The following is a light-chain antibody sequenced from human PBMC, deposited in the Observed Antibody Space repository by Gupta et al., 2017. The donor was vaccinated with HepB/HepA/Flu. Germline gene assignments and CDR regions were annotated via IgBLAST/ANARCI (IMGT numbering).Light chain of an antibody. CDR1: SGSVATSYY. J-gene: IGLJ3*02. CDR3: VLYMGSGIWV. Sequence: QTVVTQEPSFSVSPGGTVTLTCGLSSGSVATSYYPSWYQQTPGQAPRTLIYSTNTRSSGVPDRFSGSILGNKAALTXTXDQADDXSDYYCVLYMGSGIWVFGGGTKLTVL. CDR2: STN. V-gene: IGLV8-61*01.